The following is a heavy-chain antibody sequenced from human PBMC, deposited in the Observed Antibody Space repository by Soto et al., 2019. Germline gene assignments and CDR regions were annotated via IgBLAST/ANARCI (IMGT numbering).Heavy chain of an antibody. CDR2: ISSSGSTI. CDR3: ATQSIDIVATIIAGY. D-gene: IGHD5-12*01. J-gene: IGHJ4*02. V-gene: IGHV3-11*01. CDR1: GFTFSDYY. Sequence: GGSLRLSCAASGFTFSDYYMSWIRQAPGKGLEWVSYISSSGSTIYYADSVKGRFTISRDNAKNSLYLQMNSLRAEDTAVYYCATQSIDIVATIIAGYWGQGTLVTVSS.